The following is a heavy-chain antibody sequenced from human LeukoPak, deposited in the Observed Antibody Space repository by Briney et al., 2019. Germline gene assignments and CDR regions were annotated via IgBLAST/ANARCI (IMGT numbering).Heavy chain of an antibody. J-gene: IGHJ6*03. CDR2: ISYDGPNK. Sequence: PGGSLRLSCAASGFTFNNYGMHWVRQAPGKGLEWVAVISYDGPNKYYADSVKGRFTISRDNSKNTQYLQMNSLRTEDTAVYYCAKDSSDYGSGSYLYYYMDVWGKGTTVTISS. CDR3: AKDSSDYGSGSYLYYYMDV. V-gene: IGHV3-30*18. D-gene: IGHD3-10*01. CDR1: GFTFNNYG.